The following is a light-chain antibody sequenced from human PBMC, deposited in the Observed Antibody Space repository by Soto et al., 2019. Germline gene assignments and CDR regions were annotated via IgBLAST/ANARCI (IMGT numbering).Light chain of an antibody. CDR3: QQYGSSPLT. V-gene: IGKV3-20*01. J-gene: IGKJ4*01. CDR2: GAS. Sequence: ELVLTQSPDSLSLSPGEGATLSCWASQSISGNYLAWYQQKPGRAPRLLIYGASNRATGIPDRFRGSGSGTDFSLTITRLEPEDFAVYYCQQYGSSPLTFGGGTKVEIK. CDR1: QSISGNY.